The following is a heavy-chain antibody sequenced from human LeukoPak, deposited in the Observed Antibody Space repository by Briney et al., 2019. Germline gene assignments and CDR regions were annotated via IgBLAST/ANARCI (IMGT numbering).Heavy chain of an antibody. CDR2: IGSDGKIT. J-gene: IGHJ4*02. CDR1: GLTFSTYG. CDR3: AKGSGGSYIDY. Sequence: PGGSLIVSCAASGLTFSTYGMVWVRQGPGKGLEWAAAIGSDGKITYYIESVKGRFTISRDNSKNTLYLQMSSLKSDDTAVYYCAKGSGGSYIDYWGQGTLVTVSS. D-gene: IGHD1-26*01. V-gene: IGHV3-30*02.